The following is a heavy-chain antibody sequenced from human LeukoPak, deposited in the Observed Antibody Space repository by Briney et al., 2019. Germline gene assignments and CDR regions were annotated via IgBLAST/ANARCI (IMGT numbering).Heavy chain of an antibody. J-gene: IGHJ6*02. CDR3: ARHSGGSGWSLYYYYYYGMDV. CDR2: IYYSGST. V-gene: IGHV4-39*01. CDR1: GGSISSSSYY. Sequence: SSETLSLTCTVSGGSISSSSYYWGWIRQPPGKGLEWIGSIYYSGSTYYNPSLKSQVTISVDTSKNQFSLKLSSVTAADTAVYYCARHSGGSGWSLYYYYYYGMDVWGQGTTVTVSS. D-gene: IGHD6-19*01.